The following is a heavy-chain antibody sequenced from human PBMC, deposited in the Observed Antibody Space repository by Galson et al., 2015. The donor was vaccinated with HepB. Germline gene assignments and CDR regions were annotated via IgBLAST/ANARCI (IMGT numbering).Heavy chain of an antibody. V-gene: IGHV1-3*01. D-gene: IGHD5-18*01. Sequence: SVKVSCRASGYTFTSYAMHWVRQAPGQRLEWMGWINAGNGNTKYSQKFQGRVTITRDTSASTAYMELSSLRSEDTAVYYCAREGEYSYGPYYYYGMDVWGQGTTVTVSS. CDR2: INAGNGNT. CDR1: GYTFTSYA. J-gene: IGHJ6*02. CDR3: AREGEYSYGPYYYYGMDV.